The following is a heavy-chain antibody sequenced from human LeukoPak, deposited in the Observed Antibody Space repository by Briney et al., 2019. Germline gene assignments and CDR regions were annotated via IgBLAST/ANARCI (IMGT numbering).Heavy chain of an antibody. CDR3: VRVSPHTDIDC. CDR1: GGSISGYY. D-gene: IGHD2-8*02. Sequence: PSETLSLTCTVSGGSISGYYWCWIRQPPGKGLEWIAYFHYSGYSDYNPSLKSRATISVDTSRNQFSLTVSSVTAADTAVYYCVRVSPHTDIDCWGQGTLVTVSS. V-gene: IGHV4-59*01. CDR2: FHYSGYS. J-gene: IGHJ4*02.